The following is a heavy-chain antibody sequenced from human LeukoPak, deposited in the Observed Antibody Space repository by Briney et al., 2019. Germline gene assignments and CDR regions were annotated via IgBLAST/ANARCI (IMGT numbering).Heavy chain of an antibody. D-gene: IGHD5-18*01. CDR3: AREGYSYVYDY. V-gene: IGHV3-23*01. Sequence: GGSLRLSCAASGFTFSSYAMSWVRQAPGKGLEWVSAISGSGGSTYYADSVKGRFTISRDNSKNTLYLQLNSLRAEDTAQYYCAREGYSYVYDYWGQGTLVTVSS. CDR1: GFTFSSYA. J-gene: IGHJ4*02. CDR2: ISGSGGST.